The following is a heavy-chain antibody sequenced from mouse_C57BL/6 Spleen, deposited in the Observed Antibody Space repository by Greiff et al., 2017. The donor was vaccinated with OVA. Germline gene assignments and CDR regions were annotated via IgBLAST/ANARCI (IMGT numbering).Heavy chain of an antibody. CDR2: IDPSDSYT. CDR1: GYTFTSYW. CDR3: ARRATTVVRGLYFDY. Sequence: LQQPGAELVMPGASVKLSCKASGYTFTSYWMHWVKQRPGQGLEWIGEIDPSDSYTNYNQKFKGKSTLTVDKSSSTAYMQLSSLTSEDSAVYYCARRATTVVRGLYFDYWGQGTTLTVSS. V-gene: IGHV1-69*01. D-gene: IGHD1-1*01. J-gene: IGHJ2*01.